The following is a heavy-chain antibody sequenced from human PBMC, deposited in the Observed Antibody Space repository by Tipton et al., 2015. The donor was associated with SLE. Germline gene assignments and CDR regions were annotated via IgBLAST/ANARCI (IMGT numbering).Heavy chain of an antibody. D-gene: IGHD2-15*01. CDR2: INHSGST. V-gene: IGHV4-34*01. CDR3: ARRCSGGSCYFDY. J-gene: IGHJ4*02. CDR1: GGSFSGYY. Sequence: TLSLTCAVYGGSFSGYYWSWIRHPPGKGLEWIGEINHSGSTNYNPSLKSRVTISVDTSKNQFSLKLSSVTAADTAVYYCARRCSGGSCYFDYWGQGSLVAGSS.